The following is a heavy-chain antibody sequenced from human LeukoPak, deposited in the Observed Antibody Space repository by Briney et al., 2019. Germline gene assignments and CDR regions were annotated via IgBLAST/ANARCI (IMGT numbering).Heavy chain of an antibody. CDR1: GFTFSSYG. V-gene: IGHV3-30*18. J-gene: IGHJ4*02. Sequence: GGSLRLSCAASGFTFSSYGMHWVRQAPGKGLEWVAVISYDGSNKYYADSVKGRFTISRDNSKNTLYLQMNSLRAEDTAVYYCAKDGAGEAAAAGDYWSQGTLVTVSS. CDR3: AKDGAGEAAAAGDY. CDR2: ISYDGSNK. D-gene: IGHD6-13*01.